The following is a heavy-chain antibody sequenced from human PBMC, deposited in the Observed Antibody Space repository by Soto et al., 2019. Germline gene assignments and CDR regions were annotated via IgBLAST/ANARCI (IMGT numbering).Heavy chain of an antibody. J-gene: IGHJ4*02. CDR2: INPNSGGT. CDR3: ARSVSTIAARPDY. V-gene: IGHV1-2*02. Sequence: QVQLVQSGAEVKKPGASVEVSCKASGYPFTDYYMHWVRQAPGQGLEWMGWINPNSGGTYYAQKFQGRVAMTRDTSISTAYMDLSRLRSDDTAMYYCARSVSTIAARPDYWGQGTLVTVSS. D-gene: IGHD6-6*01. CDR1: GYPFTDYY.